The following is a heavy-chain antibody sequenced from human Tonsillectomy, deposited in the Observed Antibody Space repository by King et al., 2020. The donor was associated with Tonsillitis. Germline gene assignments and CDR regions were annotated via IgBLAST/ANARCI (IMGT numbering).Heavy chain of an antibody. V-gene: IGHV3-11*01. CDR3: ARGRKQLPPGLDV. CDR1: GFNFSDYY. CDR2: ISRSGDTI. J-gene: IGHJ6*02. Sequence: VQLVESGGGLVKPGGSLRLSCAASGFNFSDYYISWIRQAPGKGLEWISYISRSGDTIYYADSVKGRFTISRDNAKKSLYLQMNSLRVDDTAVYYCARGRKQLPPGLDVWGQGTTVTVSS. D-gene: IGHD5-18*01.